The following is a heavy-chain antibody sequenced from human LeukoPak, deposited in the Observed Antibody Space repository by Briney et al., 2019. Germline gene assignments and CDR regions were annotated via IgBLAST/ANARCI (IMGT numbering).Heavy chain of an antibody. V-gene: IGHV4-38-2*01. D-gene: IGHD4-17*01. Sequence: PSETLSLTCAVSGYSISRGYYWGWIRQPPGKGLEWIGSIYHSVITYYNTSLKSRVTISVATSKTQFSLKLSSLTAADTALYYCARKEEGDYIDLWGQGTLVTVSS. J-gene: IGHJ5*02. CDR3: ARKEEGDYIDL. CDR1: GYSISRGYY. CDR2: IYHSVIT.